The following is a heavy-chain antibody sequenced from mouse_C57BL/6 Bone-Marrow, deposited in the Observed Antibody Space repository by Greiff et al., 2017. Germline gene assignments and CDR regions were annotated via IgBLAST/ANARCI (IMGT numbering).Heavy chain of an antibody. J-gene: IGHJ3*01. D-gene: IGHD1-1*01. CDR3: AVLRYQFAY. CDR2: IYPRSGNT. V-gene: IGHV1-81*01. Sequence: VQLQESGAELARPGASVKLSCKASGYTFTSYGISWVKQRTGQGLEWIGNIYPRSGNTYYNEKFKGKATLTADKSSSTAYLELRSLTSEDSAVYFCAVLRYQFAYWGQGTLATVSA. CDR1: GYTFTSYG.